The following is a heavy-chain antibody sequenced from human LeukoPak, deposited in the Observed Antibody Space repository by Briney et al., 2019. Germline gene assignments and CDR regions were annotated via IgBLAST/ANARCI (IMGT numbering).Heavy chain of an antibody. V-gene: IGHV3-23*01. CDR1: GFTFNSYG. Sequence: GGTLRLSCADSGFTFNSYGMSWVRQAPGKGLEWFSGISGSGGSTYYADSVKGRFTISRDNSKNTLSLQMNSLSAEDTAVYYCATIAAAGTLDVWGKGTTVTISS. D-gene: IGHD6-13*01. J-gene: IGHJ6*04. CDR3: ATIAAAGTLDV. CDR2: ISGSGGST.